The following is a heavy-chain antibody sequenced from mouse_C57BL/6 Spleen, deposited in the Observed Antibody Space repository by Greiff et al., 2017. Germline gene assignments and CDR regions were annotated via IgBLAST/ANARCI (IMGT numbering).Heavy chain of an antibody. CDR1: GYTFTSYW. CDR3: ARGEGYYGNFYFDD. J-gene: IGHJ2*01. V-gene: IGHV1-69*01. D-gene: IGHD2-1*01. CDR2: IDPSDSYT. Sequence: QVQLQQPGAELVMPGASVKLSCKASGYTFTSYWMHWVKQRPGQGLEWIGEIDPSDSYTNYNQKFKGKSTLTVDKSSSTAYMQLSSLTSEDSAVYYCARGEGYYGNFYFDDCGQGTTLTVSS.